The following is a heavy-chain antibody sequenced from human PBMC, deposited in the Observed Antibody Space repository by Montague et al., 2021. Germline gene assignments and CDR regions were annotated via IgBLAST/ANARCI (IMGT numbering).Heavy chain of an antibody. CDR3: ARGGGGATASLFDS. Sequence: CAISGDSDCIKRLTRNWDRQSPSRGPAWLGGTYFRSKWYNENAVPVKSRVTVIVDTSKNHFSLHLTSVSTEDTALYFCARGGGGATASLFDSWGQGTLVTVSS. CDR2: TYFRSKWYN. CDR1: GDSDCIKRLT. V-gene: IGHV6-1*01. J-gene: IGHJ4*02. D-gene: IGHD6-25*01.